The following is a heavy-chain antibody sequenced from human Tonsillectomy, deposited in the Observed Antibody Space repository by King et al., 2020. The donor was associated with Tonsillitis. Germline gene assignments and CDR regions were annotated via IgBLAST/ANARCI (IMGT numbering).Heavy chain of an antibody. CDR1: GFSLSNARMG. D-gene: IGHD3-3*01. CDR2: IFSNDEK. J-gene: IGHJ4*02. Sequence: VTLKESGPVLVKPTETLTLTCTVSGFSLSNARMGVSWIRQPPGKALEWLAHIFSNDEKSYSTSLKSRLTISKDTSKSQVVLTMTNMYPVDPAHYYCARIKEADFWSGYYYFDYWGQGTLVTVSS. CDR3: ARIKEADFWSGYYYFDY. V-gene: IGHV2-26*01.